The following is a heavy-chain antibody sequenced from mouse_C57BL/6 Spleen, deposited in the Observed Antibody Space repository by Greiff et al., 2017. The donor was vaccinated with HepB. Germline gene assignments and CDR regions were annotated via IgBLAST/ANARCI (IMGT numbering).Heavy chain of an antibody. J-gene: IGHJ1*03. Sequence: QVQLQQSGAELVKPGASVKLSCKASGYTFTEYTIHWVKQRSGQGLEWIGWFYPGSGSIKYNEKFKDKATLTADKSSSTVYMELSRLTSEDSEVYFCARHEAGIYYDYDGGYWYFDVWGTGTTVTVSS. CDR1: GYTFTEYT. CDR2: FYPGSGSI. D-gene: IGHD2-4*01. V-gene: IGHV1-62-2*01. CDR3: ARHEAGIYYDYDGGYWYFDV.